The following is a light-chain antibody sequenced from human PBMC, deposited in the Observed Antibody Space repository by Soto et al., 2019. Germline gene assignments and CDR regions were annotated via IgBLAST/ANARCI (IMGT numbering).Light chain of an antibody. CDR2: GAS. V-gene: IGKV3-15*01. J-gene: IGKJ1*01. Sequence: EVVMTQSPATLSASPGERATLSCWASETVATNLAWYQQKPGQAPRLLISGASTRAAGISDRFRGSGSGTEFTSTISSLRAEDSVIYYCQQYFEWPPMTFGQGTKVEI. CDR1: ETVATN. CDR3: QQYFEWPPMT.